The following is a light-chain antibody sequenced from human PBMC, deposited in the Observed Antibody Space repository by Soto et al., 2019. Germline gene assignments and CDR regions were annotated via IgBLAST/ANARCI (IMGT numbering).Light chain of an antibody. CDR3: AAWDDSLNGSYV. V-gene: IGLV1-44*01. CDR1: SSNIGSNT. J-gene: IGLJ1*01. CDR2: SNN. Sequence: SVRSPPPSACGTPGQRVPISCSGSSSNIGSNTVNWYQQLPGTAPKLLIYSNNQRPSGVPDRFSVSKYGTSSSLAISGLQSEDEDDYYCAAWDDSLNGSYVFGTGTKVTVL.